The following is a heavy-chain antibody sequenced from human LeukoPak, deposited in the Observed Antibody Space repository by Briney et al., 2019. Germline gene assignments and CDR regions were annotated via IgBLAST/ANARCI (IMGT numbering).Heavy chain of an antibody. J-gene: IGHJ4*02. V-gene: IGHV3-48*01. CDR1: GFTFSSYS. CDR3: ASPFDY. CDR2: IDSSSSTI. Sequence: VGSLRLSCAASGFTFSSYSMNCGRQAPGKGLEWVSYIDSSSSTIYYADSVKGRFTISRDNAKNSLYLQMNSLRAEDTAVYYCASPFDYWGQETLVTVSS.